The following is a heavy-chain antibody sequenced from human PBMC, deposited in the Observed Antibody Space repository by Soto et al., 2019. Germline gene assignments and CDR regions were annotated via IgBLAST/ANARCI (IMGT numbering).Heavy chain of an antibody. CDR3: ASRDPGTGIDS. Sequence: QVQLQESGPGLVKPSETLSLTCGVSPVSFSSNNWWTWVRQPPGQGLEWIGEIYRTGSTNDKTSLKSRLTISLDTSENQFSLRLTSLTAADTAMYFCASRDPGTGIDSWGQGTLVTVSS. D-gene: IGHD1-1*01. J-gene: IGHJ5*01. V-gene: IGHV4-4*02. CDR1: PVSFSSNNW. CDR2: IYRTGST.